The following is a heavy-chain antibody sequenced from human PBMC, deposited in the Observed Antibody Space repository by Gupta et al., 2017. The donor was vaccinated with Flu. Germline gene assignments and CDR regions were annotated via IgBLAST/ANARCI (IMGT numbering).Heavy chain of an antibody. Sequence: GLEWVGRISSKANSYATAYAASVKGRFTISRDDSKNTAYLQMNSLKTEDTAVYYCTSPTRSGSYYYYYGMDVWGQGTTVTVSS. CDR2: ISSKANSYAT. V-gene: IGHV3-73*01. J-gene: IGHJ6*02. D-gene: IGHD1-26*01. CDR3: TSPTRSGSYYYYYGMDV.